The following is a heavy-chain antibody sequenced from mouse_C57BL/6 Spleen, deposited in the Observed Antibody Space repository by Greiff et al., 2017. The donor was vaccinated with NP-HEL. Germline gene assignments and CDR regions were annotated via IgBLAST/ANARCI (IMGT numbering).Heavy chain of an antibody. CDR3: ARRDGYSYAMDY. CDR1: GYTFTDYY. CDR2: IYPGSGNT. J-gene: IGHJ4*01. V-gene: IGHV1-76*01. D-gene: IGHD2-3*01. Sequence: VQLQQSGAELVRPGASVKLSCKASGYTFTDYYINWVQQRPGQGLEWIARIYPGSGNTYYNEKFKGKATLTAEKSSSTAYMQLSSLTSEDSAVYFCARRDGYSYAMDYWGQGTSVTVSS.